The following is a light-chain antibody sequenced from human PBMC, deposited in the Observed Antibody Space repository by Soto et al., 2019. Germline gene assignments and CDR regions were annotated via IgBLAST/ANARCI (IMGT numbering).Light chain of an antibody. V-gene: IGKV3D-15*01. Sequence: EVVMTQSPATLSVSPGERATLSCRASQSVGDKLAWYQQKPGQAPRLLIYGASSRPTGIPARFSGSGSGTEFTLTISSLRSEDFALYYCQQYDNLPPWTFGQVTKVEIK. J-gene: IGKJ1*01. CDR3: QQYDNLPPWT. CDR1: QSVGDK. CDR2: GAS.